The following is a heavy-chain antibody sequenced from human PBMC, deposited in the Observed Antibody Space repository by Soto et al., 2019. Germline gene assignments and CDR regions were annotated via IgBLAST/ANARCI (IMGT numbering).Heavy chain of an antibody. CDR3: ARHLIMYYYDRDAFDI. Sequence: QVQLQESGPGLVKPSETLSLTCTVSGGSISSYYWSWIRQPPGKGLEWIGYIYYSGSTNYNPSLKSRVTISVDTSKNQFSLKLSSVTAADTAVYYCARHLIMYYYDRDAFDIWGQGTMVTVSS. CDR1: GGSISSYY. CDR2: IYYSGST. V-gene: IGHV4-59*08. D-gene: IGHD3-22*01. J-gene: IGHJ3*02.